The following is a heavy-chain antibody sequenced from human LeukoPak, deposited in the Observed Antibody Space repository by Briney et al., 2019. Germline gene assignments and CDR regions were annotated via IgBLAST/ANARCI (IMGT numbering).Heavy chain of an antibody. V-gene: IGHV4-39*01. CDR3: ARHEFDWLYNYYFDY. D-gene: IGHD3-9*01. CDR1: GGSISSSSYY. J-gene: IGHJ4*02. Sequence: SETLSLTCTVSGGSISSSSYYWGWIRQPPGKGLEWIGSIYYSGSTYYNPSLKSRVTISVDTSKNQFSLKLSSVTAADTAVYYCARHEFDWLYNYYFDYWGQGTLVTVSS. CDR2: IYYSGST.